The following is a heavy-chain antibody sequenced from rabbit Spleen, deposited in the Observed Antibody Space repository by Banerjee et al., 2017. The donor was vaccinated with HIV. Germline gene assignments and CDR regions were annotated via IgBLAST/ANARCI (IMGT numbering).Heavy chain of an antibody. CDR3: ARFYAGYGDFGYAAM. V-gene: IGHV1S40*01. Sequence: QSLEESGGDLVKPGASLTLTCTASGFSFSSNYYICWVRQAPGKGLEWIACIGAASTGNTYYASWAKGRFTISKTSSTTVTLEMTSLTAADTATYFCARFYAGYGDFGYAAMWGPGTLVTVS. CDR2: IGAASTGNT. J-gene: IGHJ4*01. CDR1: GFSFSSNYY. D-gene: IGHD7-1*01.